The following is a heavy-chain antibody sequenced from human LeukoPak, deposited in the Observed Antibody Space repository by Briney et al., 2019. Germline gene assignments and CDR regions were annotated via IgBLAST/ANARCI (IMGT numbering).Heavy chain of an antibody. Sequence: PSETLSLTRTVSGGSISSYYWSWIRQPPGKGLEWIGYIYYSGSTNYNPSLKSRVTISVDTSKNQFSLKLSSVTAADTAVYYCAGGVPFVHAFDIWGQGTMVTVSS. CDR2: IYYSGST. CDR1: GGSISSYY. J-gene: IGHJ3*02. V-gene: IGHV4-59*01. D-gene: IGHD3-10*01. CDR3: AGGVPFVHAFDI.